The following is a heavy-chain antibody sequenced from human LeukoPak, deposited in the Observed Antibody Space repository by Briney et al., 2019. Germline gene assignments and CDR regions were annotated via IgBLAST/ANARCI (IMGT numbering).Heavy chain of an antibody. CDR2: IYYSGST. Sequence: SEALSLTCTVSGASISSYYWSWIRQPPGKGLEWIGYIYYSGSTNYNPSLKSRGTISVDTSKNQFSLKLNSVTAAGTAVYFCARLLRSGYSYGFLDYWGQGTLVTVSS. D-gene: IGHD5-18*01. J-gene: IGHJ4*02. CDR1: GASISSYY. V-gene: IGHV4-59*01. CDR3: ARLLRSGYSYGFLDY.